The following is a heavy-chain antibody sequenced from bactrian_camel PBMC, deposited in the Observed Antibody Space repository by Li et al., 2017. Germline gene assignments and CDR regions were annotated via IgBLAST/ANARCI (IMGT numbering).Heavy chain of an antibody. CDR1: YSISSYC. D-gene: IGHD2*01. J-gene: IGHJ4*01. CDR3: ATGPGSGGYCSTIEEKYVR. CDR2: IDNGGSR. V-gene: IGHV3S1*01. Sequence: HVQLVESGGGSAQAGGSLTLSCEYSISSYCKAWFRQVPGKAREGVAAIDNGGSRIYADSVKGRFTISKDNDRNTLYLQMNSLKLEDAATYYCATGPGSGGYCSTIEEKYVRWGQGT.